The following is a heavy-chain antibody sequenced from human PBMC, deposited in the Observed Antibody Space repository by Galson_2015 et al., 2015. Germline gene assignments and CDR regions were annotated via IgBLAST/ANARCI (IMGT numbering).Heavy chain of an antibody. CDR2: IYPADSNT. CDR1: GYSFSNNW. D-gene: IGHD1-1*01. CDR3: ARPPTTATPDY. J-gene: IGHJ4*02. Sequence: QSGAEVKKPGESLKISCTGSGYSFSNNWIGWVRQTPGEGLEWMAIIYPADSNTRYSPSFQGQVTISADKSINTAYPQWSSLRTSDTAMYFCARPPTTATPDYWGQGTLVTVSS. V-gene: IGHV5-51*01.